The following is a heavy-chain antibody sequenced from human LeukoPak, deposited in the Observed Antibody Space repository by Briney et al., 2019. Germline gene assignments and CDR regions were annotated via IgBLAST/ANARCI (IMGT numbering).Heavy chain of an antibody. Sequence: SVKVSCKASGGTFSSYTISWVRQAPGQGLEWMGRIIPIFGIANYAQKFQGRVTITADKSTSTAYMDLSSLRSEDTAVYYCASEYQLLNYYYYGMDVWGQATTVTVSS. CDR2: IIPIFGIA. J-gene: IGHJ6*02. V-gene: IGHV1-69*02. D-gene: IGHD2-2*01. CDR3: ASEYQLLNYYYYGMDV. CDR1: GGTFSSYT.